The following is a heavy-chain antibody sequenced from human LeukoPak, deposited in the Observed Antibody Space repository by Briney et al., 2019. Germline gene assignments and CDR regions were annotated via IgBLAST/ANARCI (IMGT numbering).Heavy chain of an antibody. V-gene: IGHV1-2*06. Sequence: GASLKFSCKASGYTFTGYYMNWVRLAPGQGLEWMGRINPNSGGTNYAQKFQGRVTMTRDTSISTASMALNRLRYDDTAVNTCSRVGDGLNDAFDSWGRGTMVTVSS. CDR2: INPNSGGT. CDR1: GYTFTGYY. CDR3: SRVGDGLNDAFDS. J-gene: IGHJ3*02. D-gene: IGHD5-24*01.